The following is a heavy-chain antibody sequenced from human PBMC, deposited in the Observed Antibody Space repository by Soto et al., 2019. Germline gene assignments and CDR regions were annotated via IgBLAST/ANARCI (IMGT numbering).Heavy chain of an antibody. D-gene: IGHD3-16*02. J-gene: IGHJ4*02. Sequence: GGSLRLSCAASGFTFSSYWMSWVRQAPGKGLEWVANIKQDGSEKYYVDSVKGRFTISRDNAKNSLYLQMNSLRAEDTAVYYCARGEDFYDYIWGSYPQVLKTTGYYFDYWGQGTLVTVSS. V-gene: IGHV3-7*01. CDR1: GFTFSSYW. CDR3: ARGEDFYDYIWGSYPQVLKTTGYYFDY. CDR2: IKQDGSEK.